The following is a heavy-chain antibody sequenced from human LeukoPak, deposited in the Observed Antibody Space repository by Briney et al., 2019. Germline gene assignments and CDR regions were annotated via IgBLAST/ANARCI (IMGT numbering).Heavy chain of an antibody. J-gene: IGHJ3*02. CDR1: GGSISSGDYY. Sequence: SETLSLTCTVSGGSISSGDYYWSWIRQPPGKGLEWIGYIYYSGSTYYNPSLKSRVIISVDTSKNQFSLKLSSVTAADTAVYYCAREEASPAAAGTRDAFDIWGQGTMVTVSS. V-gene: IGHV4-30-4*01. CDR2: IYYSGST. D-gene: IGHD6-13*01. CDR3: AREEASPAAAGTRDAFDI.